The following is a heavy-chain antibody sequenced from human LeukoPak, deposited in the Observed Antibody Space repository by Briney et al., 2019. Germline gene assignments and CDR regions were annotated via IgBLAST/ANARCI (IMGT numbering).Heavy chain of an antibody. CDR3: ARGYDFWSGYYRD. CDR2: INHSGST. V-gene: IGHV4-34*01. CDR1: GGSFSGYY. D-gene: IGHD3-3*01. J-gene: IGHJ4*02. Sequence: SETLSLTCAVYGGSFSGYYWSWIRQPPGKGLEWIGEINHSGSTNYNPSLKSRVTISVDTSKNQFSLKLSSVTAADTAVYYCARGYDFWSGYYRDSGQGTLVTVSS.